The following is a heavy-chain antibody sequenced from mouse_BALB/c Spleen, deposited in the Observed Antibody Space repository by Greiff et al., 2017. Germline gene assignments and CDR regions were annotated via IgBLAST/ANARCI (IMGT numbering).Heavy chain of an antibody. CDR2: IYPGSGST. J-gene: IGHJ4*01. CDR3: ARFYDYAMDY. V-gene: IGHV1-77*01. D-gene: IGHD2-3*01. Sequence: QVQLQQSGPELVKPGASVKMSCKASGYTFTDYVISWVKQRTGQGLEWIGEIYPGSGSTYYNAKFKGKATLTADKSSNTAYMQLSSLTSEDSAVYFCARFYDYAMDYWGQGTSVTVSS. CDR1: GYTFTDYV.